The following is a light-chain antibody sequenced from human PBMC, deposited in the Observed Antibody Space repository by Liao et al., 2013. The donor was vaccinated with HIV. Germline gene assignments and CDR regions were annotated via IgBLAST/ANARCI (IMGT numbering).Light chain of an antibody. J-gene: IGLJ1*01. Sequence: SYVLTQPPSVSVAPGKTARITCGGDDFGTKRVHWYQQKSGQSPVLVIFQDTKRPSGIPDRFSGSNSGNTATLTISGTQAMDEADYYCQAWDITTGVFGTGTTVTVL. CDR3: QAWDITTGV. CDR2: QDT. V-gene: IGLV3-1*01. CDR1: DFGTKR.